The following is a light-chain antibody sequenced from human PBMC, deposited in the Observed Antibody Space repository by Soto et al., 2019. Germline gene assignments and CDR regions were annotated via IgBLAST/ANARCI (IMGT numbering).Light chain of an antibody. Sequence: EIVLTQSPGTLSLSPGERATLSCRASQSVSSSYLAWDQQKPGQAPRLLIYGASSRATGIPDRFSGSGSGTDFTLTISRLEPEDFAVYYCQQYGSSPGTFGQGTQVEVK. CDR3: QQYGSSPGT. V-gene: IGKV3-20*01. CDR2: GAS. CDR1: QSVSSSY. J-gene: IGKJ1*01.